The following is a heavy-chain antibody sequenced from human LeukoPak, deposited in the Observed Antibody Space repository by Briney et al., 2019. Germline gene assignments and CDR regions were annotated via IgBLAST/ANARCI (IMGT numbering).Heavy chain of an antibody. CDR1: GYTFTSYD. Sequence: ASVKVSCKASGYTFTSYDINWVRQATGQGLEWMGWMNPNSGNTGYAQKFQGRVTITRNTSISTAYMELSSLRSEDTAVYYCARGRVNHLWYACSGGSCYSRGNYFDYWGQGTLVTVSS. CDR2: MNPNSGNT. D-gene: IGHD2-15*01. CDR3: ARGRVNHLWYACSGGSCYSRGNYFDY. V-gene: IGHV1-8*03. J-gene: IGHJ4*02.